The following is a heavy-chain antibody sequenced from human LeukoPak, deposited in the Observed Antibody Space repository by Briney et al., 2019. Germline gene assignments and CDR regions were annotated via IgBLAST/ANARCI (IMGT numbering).Heavy chain of an antibody. J-gene: IGHJ4*02. V-gene: IGHV4-39*01. CDR1: GGSISSSGYY. D-gene: IGHD6-13*01. CDR3: ARPGAAGAYDY. Sequence: SETLSLTCNVSGGSISSSGYYWGWIRQPPGKGLEWIGSIYDSGRTYYNPSLKSRVTISIDTSRNQFSLKLTSVTAADTAVYYCARPGAAGAYDYWGQGTLVTVSS. CDR2: IYDSGRT.